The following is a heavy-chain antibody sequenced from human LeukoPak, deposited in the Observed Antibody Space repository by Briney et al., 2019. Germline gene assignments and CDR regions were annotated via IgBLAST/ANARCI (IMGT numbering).Heavy chain of an antibody. J-gene: IGHJ6*02. V-gene: IGHV3-64*01. Sequence: PGGSLRLSCAASGFTFSSYAKHWVRQAPGKGTEYVSAISSNGGSTYYANSVKGRFTISRDNSKNTLYLQMGSLRAEDMAVYYCARAQSYDSSGYYPLYYYGMDVWGQGTTVTVSS. CDR2: ISSNGGST. CDR1: GFTFSSYA. CDR3: ARAQSYDSSGYYPLYYYGMDV. D-gene: IGHD3-22*01.